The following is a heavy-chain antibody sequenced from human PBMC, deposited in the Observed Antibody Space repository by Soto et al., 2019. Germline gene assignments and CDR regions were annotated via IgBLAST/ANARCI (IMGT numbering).Heavy chain of an antibody. V-gene: IGHV4-39*07. D-gene: IGHD6-25*01. Sequence: SETLSLTCTVSGGSISSSSYYWGWIRQPPGKGLEWIGSIYYSGSTYYNPSLKSRVTISVDTSKNQFSLKLSSVTAADTAVYYCARDPASGKPNYYYYGMDVWGQGTTVTVSS. CDR3: ARDPASGKPNYYYYGMDV. CDR1: GGSISSSSYY. CDR2: IYYSGST. J-gene: IGHJ6*02.